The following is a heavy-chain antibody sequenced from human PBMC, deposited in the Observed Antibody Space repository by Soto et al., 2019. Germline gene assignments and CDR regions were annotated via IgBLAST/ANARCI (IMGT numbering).Heavy chain of an antibody. J-gene: IGHJ4*02. CDR1: GCTFGDYA. Sequence: GGSMRVSWAASGCTFGDYAMRWVSQAPGKGLEWVSAISGSGGSTYYADSVKGRFTISRDNSKNTLYLQMNSLRAEDTAVYYCAKGRGSGYFDYWGQGTLVTVSS. D-gene: IGHD6-25*01. V-gene: IGHV3-23*01. CDR2: ISGSGGST. CDR3: AKGRGSGYFDY.